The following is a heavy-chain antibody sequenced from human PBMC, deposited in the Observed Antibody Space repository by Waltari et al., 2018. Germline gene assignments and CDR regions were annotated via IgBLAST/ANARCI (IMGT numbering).Heavy chain of an antibody. CDR2: IKQDGSEA. V-gene: IGHV3-7*01. CDR1: GFTYTNYW. D-gene: IGHD5-12*01. CDR3: ARGRWLQID. Sequence: EVQLVESGGGLAQPGGSLILPCVALGFTYTNYWMSWVLHTPGKGLEWVANIKQDGSEASYLDSVKGRFTISRDNAKNSLHLQMNNLRVEDTALYYCARGRWLQIDWGQGTLVTVSS. J-gene: IGHJ4*02.